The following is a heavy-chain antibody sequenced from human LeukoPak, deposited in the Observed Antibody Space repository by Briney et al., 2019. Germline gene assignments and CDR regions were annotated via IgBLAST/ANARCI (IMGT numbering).Heavy chain of an antibody. CDR3: ARDNTDCGGDCYSYYFDY. Sequence: GGSLRLSCAPAGFTFSRNWMHWVRQAPGKWLVWVSRINGDGSSTNYADSVKGRFTISRDNAKNTLYLQMISLRAEDTAVYYCARDNTDCGGDCYSYYFDYWGQGTLVTVSS. V-gene: IGHV3-74*01. CDR1: GFTFSRNW. CDR2: INGDGSST. J-gene: IGHJ4*02. D-gene: IGHD2-21*02.